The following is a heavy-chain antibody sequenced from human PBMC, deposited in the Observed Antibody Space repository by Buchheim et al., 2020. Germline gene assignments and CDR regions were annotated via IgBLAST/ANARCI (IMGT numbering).Heavy chain of an antibody. J-gene: IGHJ5*02. V-gene: IGHV4-34*01. CDR1: GGSFSGYY. CDR2: INHSGST. CDR3: ARDAVWNYFGLNWFDP. D-gene: IGHD1-7*01. Sequence: QVQLQQWGAGLLKPSETLSLTCAVYGGSFSGYYWSWIRQPPGKGLEWIGEINHSGSTNYNPSLKSRVTISVDTSKTQFSLKLSSVTAADTAVYYCARDAVWNYFGLNWFDPWGQGTL.